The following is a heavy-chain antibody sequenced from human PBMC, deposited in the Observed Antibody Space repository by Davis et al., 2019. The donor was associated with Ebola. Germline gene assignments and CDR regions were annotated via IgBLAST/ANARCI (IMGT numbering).Heavy chain of an antibody. CDR1: GFTFSSYG. CDR3: AREFREFFFDY. V-gene: IGHV3-33*01. CDR2: IWFDGSSI. J-gene: IGHJ4*02. Sequence: PGGSLRLSCAASGFTFSSYGMHWVRQGPGKGLEWVATIWFDGSSIHYADSVKGRFTTSRDNSKKTLYLQMNSLRAEDTAVYYCAREFREFFFDYWGQGTLVTVSS. D-gene: IGHD3-10*01.